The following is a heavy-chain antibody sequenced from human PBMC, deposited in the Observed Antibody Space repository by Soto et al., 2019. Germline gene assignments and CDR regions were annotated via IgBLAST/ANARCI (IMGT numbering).Heavy chain of an antibody. Sequence: HPGGSLRLSCAASGFTFSSYAMSWVRQAPGKGLEWVSAISGSGGSTYYADSVKGRFTISRDNSKNTLYLQMNSLRAEDTAVYYCANVVDGFYDSSGRFDYWGQGTLVTVSS. CDR3: ANVVDGFYDSSGRFDY. CDR2: ISGSGGST. V-gene: IGHV3-23*01. J-gene: IGHJ4*02. D-gene: IGHD3-22*01. CDR1: GFTFSSYA.